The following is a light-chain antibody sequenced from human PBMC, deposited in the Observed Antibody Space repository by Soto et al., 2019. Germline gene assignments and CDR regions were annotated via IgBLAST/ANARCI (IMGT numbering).Light chain of an antibody. CDR3: LQHNSYPRP. CDR1: QSLRNN. V-gene: IGKV3-15*01. CDR2: GAS. J-gene: IGKJ1*01. Sequence: EIVVTKSPSAVSASVGERVTIHFRASQSLRNNLAWYQQKPGQAPRLLIYGASTMATGIPARFSGSGSGTEFTLTISSLQSEDFAPYYCLQHNSYPRPFGQGTKADIK.